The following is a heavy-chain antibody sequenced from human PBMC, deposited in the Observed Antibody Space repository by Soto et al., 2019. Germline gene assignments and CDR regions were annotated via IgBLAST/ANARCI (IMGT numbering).Heavy chain of an antibody. CDR1: GYSFTSYW. D-gene: IGHD2-2*01. V-gene: IGHV5-51*01. CDR2: IYPGDSDT. CDR3: ARQGGYCSSTSCYQAYYYGMDV. Sequence: LGESLKISCKGSGYSFTSYWIGWVRQMPGKGLEWMGIIYPGDSDTRYSPSFQGQVTISADKSISTAYLQWSSLKASDTAMYYCARQGGYCSSTSCYQAYYYGMDVWGQGTTVTVSS. J-gene: IGHJ6*02.